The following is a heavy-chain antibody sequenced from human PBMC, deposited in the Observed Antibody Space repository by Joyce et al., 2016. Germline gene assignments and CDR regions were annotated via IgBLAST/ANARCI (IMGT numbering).Heavy chain of an antibody. D-gene: IGHD6-13*01. J-gene: IGHJ4*02. CDR3: ARALGWDSNSCHDY. CDR1: GFTFSNYG. V-gene: IGHV3-30*03. CDR2: ISYDGSNK. Sequence: QVQLVESGGGVVQPGRSLRLSCAASGFTFSNYGMHWVRQAPGKGLEWVAVISYDGSNKYYVDSVKGRFTISRDNSKNTLYLQMNSLRPEDTAVYYCARALGWDSNSCHDYWSQGTLVTVSS.